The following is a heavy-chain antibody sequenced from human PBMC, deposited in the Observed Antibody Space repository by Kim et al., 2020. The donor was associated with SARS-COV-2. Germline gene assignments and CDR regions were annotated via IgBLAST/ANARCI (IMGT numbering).Heavy chain of an antibody. V-gene: IGHV3-30-3*01. CDR3: ASAYSSGWTPDWSRYGMDV. Sequence: GGSLRLSCAASGFTFSSYAMHWVRQAPGKGLEWVAVISYDGSNKYYADSVKGRFTISRDNSKNTLYLQMNSLRAEDTAVYYCASAYSSGWTPDWSRYGMDVWGQGTTVTVSS. J-gene: IGHJ6*02. CDR1: GFTFSSYA. CDR2: ISYDGSNK. D-gene: IGHD6-19*01.